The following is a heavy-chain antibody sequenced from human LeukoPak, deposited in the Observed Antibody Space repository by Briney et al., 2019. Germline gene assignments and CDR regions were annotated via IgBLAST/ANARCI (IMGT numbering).Heavy chain of an antibody. Sequence: GGSLRLSCAASGFTFSSYSMNWVRQAPGKGLEWVAVISYDGSNKYYADSVKGRFTISRDNSKNTLYLQMNSLRAEDTAVYYCARDGSDSRGFDYWGQGTLVTVSS. CDR1: GFTFSSYS. J-gene: IGHJ4*02. CDR3: ARDGSDSRGFDY. V-gene: IGHV3-30*03. D-gene: IGHD6-13*01. CDR2: ISYDGSNK.